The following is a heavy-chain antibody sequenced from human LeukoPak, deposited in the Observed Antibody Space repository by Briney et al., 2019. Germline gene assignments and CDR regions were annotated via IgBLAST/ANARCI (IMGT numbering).Heavy chain of an antibody. CDR2: IYTTGST. D-gene: IGHD1-26*01. CDR1: GGSFNSYY. J-gene: IGHJ4*02. CDR3: ARAGYTISYYSLDY. V-gene: IGHV4-4*07. Sequence: SETLSLTCTVSGGSFNSYYWGWIRQPAGKGLEWIGRIYTTGSTHYNPSLKSRLTISVDTSKNQFSLKLTSVTAADTAMYYCARAGYTISYYSLDYWGQGALVTVSS.